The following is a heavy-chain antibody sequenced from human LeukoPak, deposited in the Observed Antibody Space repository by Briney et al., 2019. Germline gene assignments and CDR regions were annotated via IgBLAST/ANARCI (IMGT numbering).Heavy chain of an antibody. CDR1: GGSFSGYY. CDR3: ARGSTSHHWHIGL. J-gene: IGHJ2*01. V-gene: IGHV4-59*01. D-gene: IGHD2/OR15-2a*01. Sequence: SETLSLTCAVYGGSFSGYYWSWIRQPPGKRLEWIGYINYSGSTNYNPSLKSRVTISVDTSKNQFSLNLSSVTAADTAVYYCARGSTSHHWHIGLWGRGTLVTVSS. CDR2: INYSGST.